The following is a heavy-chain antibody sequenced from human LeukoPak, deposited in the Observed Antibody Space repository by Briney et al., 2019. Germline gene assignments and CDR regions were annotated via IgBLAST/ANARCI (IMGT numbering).Heavy chain of an antibody. Sequence: PSETLSLTCAVYGGSFSGYYWRWIRQPPGKGLEWIGEINHSGSTNYNPSLKSRVTISVDTSKNQFSLKLSSVTAADTAVYYCARDIQLAFGYYYGMDVWGQGTTVTVSS. D-gene: IGHD5-18*01. CDR1: GGSFSGYY. CDR3: ARDIQLAFGYYYGMDV. J-gene: IGHJ6*02. V-gene: IGHV4-34*01. CDR2: INHSGST.